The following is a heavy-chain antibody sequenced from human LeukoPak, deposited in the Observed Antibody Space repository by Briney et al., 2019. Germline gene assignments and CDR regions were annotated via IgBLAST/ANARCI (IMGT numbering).Heavy chain of an antibody. Sequence: SVKVSCKTSGYTFTRYGISWVRQAPGQGLEWMGWISAYEGNTKYAQKVQGRVSMTTDTSTSTAYMELRSLRSDDTAVYYCARDNAIIPAEIADYWGQGTQVTVSS. V-gene: IGHV1-18*01. CDR1: GYTFTRYG. CDR3: ARDNAIIPAEIADY. J-gene: IGHJ4*02. CDR2: ISAYEGNT. D-gene: IGHD2-2*01.